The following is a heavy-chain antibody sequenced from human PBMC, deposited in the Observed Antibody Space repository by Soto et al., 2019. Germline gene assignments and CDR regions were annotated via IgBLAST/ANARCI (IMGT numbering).Heavy chain of an antibody. CDR1: GGSVTRDTYY. CDR3: ARGPTMTTDY. D-gene: IGHD4-17*01. CDR2: IFYSGST. Sequence: QVQLQESGPGLVKPSETLSLTCTVSGGSVTRDTYYWGWIRQPPGKGLEWIGYIFYSGSTDYNPSLKSRVTLSVDTSKNQFSLKLSSVTAADTAVYYCARGPTMTTDYWGQGTLVTVSS. J-gene: IGHJ4*02. V-gene: IGHV4-61*01.